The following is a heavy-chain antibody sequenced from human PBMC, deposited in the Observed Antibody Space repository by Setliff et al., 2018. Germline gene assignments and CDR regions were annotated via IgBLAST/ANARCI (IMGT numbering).Heavy chain of an antibody. D-gene: IGHD2-21*02. Sequence: PSETLSLTCAVYGGSFSGYYWSWIRQPPGKGLEWIGEINHSGSTNYNPSLKSRVTISVDTSKNQFSLKLSSVTAADTAVYYCARGRHIVVVTAISWFDPWGQGTLVTVSS. V-gene: IGHV4-34*01. CDR2: INHSGST. CDR1: GGSFSGYY. J-gene: IGHJ5*02. CDR3: ARGRHIVVVTAISWFDP.